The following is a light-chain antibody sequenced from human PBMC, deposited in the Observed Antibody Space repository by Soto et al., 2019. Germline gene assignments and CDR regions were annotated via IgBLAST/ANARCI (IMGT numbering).Light chain of an antibody. V-gene: IGKV3-20*01. J-gene: IGKJ2*01. CDR2: GAS. CDR1: QNFGNTF. Sequence: EIVLTQSPGTLSLSPGERATLSCRASQNFGNTFLAWYQQKPGQAPRLLIYGASSRATGIPDRFSGSGSETVFTLTISRLEPEDFAVYYCQQYGSSPYTFGQGTKLEIK. CDR3: QQYGSSPYT.